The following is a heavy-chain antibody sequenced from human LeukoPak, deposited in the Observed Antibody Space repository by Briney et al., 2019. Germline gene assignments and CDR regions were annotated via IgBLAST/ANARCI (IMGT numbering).Heavy chain of an antibody. V-gene: IGHV3-48*04. D-gene: IGHD3-10*01. CDR2: ISSSSSTI. CDR3: ARGELLWFGESSGAFHI. J-gene: IGHJ3*02. Sequence: PGGSLRLSCEASGFTFSSYSMNWVRQAPRKGLEWVSYISSSSSTIYYADSVKGRFTISRDNAKNSLYLQMNSLRAEDTAVYYCARGELLWFGESSGAFHIWGQGTMVTVPS. CDR1: GFTFSSYS.